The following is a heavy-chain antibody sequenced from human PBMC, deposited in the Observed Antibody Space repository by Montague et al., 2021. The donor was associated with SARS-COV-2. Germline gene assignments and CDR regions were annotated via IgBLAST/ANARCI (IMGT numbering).Heavy chain of an antibody. CDR1: GHSIRSSDW. V-gene: IGHV4-4*02. CDR2: IYHSGST. CDR3: ARAQKTISGMLIPPYYFDF. D-gene: IGHD3-3*01. Sequence: SETLSLTCSVSGHSIRSSDWWTWVRQPPGKGLEWIGEIYHSGSTTYNPSLKSRVTISVDKSKNQFSLTLTSLTAADTAVCYCARAQKTISGMLIPPYYFDFWGQGTLVTVSS. J-gene: IGHJ4*02.